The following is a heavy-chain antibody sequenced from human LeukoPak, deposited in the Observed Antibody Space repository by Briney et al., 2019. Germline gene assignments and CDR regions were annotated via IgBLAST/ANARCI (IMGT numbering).Heavy chain of an antibody. J-gene: IGHJ5*02. Sequence: GESLTVSWKGSGCSFTSYWIGWVRQMPGKSMEWMGIIYPGDSYTRYSPSFQGQVNISADKSISTAYLQWSSLRASDTAMYYCARPVGVGAAAVAWGQGTLVTVSS. CDR2: IYPGDSYT. CDR1: GCSFTSYW. D-gene: IGHD6-13*01. V-gene: IGHV5-51*01. CDR3: ARPVGVGAAAVA.